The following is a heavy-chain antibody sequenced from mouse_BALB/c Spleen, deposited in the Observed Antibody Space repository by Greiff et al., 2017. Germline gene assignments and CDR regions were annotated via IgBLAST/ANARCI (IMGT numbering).Heavy chain of an antibody. CDR1: GYAFSSYW. D-gene: IGHD1-1*01. J-gene: IGHJ3*01. CDR3: ARQDTTPWFAY. Sequence: VQLVESGAELVRPGSSVKISCKASGYAFSSYWMNWVKQRPGQGLEWIGQIYPGDGDTNYNGKFKGKATLTADKSSSTAYMQLSSLTSEDSAVYFCARQDTTPWFAYWGQGTLVTVSA. CDR2: IYPGDGDT. V-gene: IGHV1-80*01.